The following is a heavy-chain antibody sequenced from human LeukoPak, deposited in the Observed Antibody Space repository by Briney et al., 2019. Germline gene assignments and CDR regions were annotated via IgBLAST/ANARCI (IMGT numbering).Heavy chain of an antibody. Sequence: PSETLSLTCTASGDSISSYYWSWIRQPAGQGLEWIGRIYTSGSTNYNPSLKSRVTMSVDTSKNQFSLKLSSVTAADTAVYYCARERYYYGSGSIYNWFDPWGQGTLVTVSS. V-gene: IGHV4-4*07. CDR1: GDSISSYY. D-gene: IGHD3-10*01. J-gene: IGHJ5*02. CDR3: ARERYYYGSGSIYNWFDP. CDR2: IYTSGST.